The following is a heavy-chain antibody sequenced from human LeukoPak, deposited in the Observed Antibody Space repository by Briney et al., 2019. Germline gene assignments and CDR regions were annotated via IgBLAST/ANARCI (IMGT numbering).Heavy chain of an antibody. CDR1: GYTLTELS. CDR2: FDPEDGET. D-gene: IGHD2-21*02. CDR3: KGIVVVTASSDAFDI. V-gene: IGHV1-24*01. J-gene: IGHJ3*02. Sequence: ASVKVSCKVSGYTLTELSMHWVRQAPGKGLEWMGGFDPEDGETIYAQKFQGRVTMTGDTSTDTAYMELSSLRSEDTAVYYCKGIVVVTASSDAFDIWGQGTMVTVSS.